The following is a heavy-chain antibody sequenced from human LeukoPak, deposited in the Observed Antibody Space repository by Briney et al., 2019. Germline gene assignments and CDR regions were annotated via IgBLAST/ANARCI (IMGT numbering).Heavy chain of an antibody. CDR1: GYTFSSYE. V-gene: IGHV3-48*03. D-gene: IGHD4-17*01. J-gene: IGHJ3*02. CDR2: ISSNHSTI. Sequence: GGTLRLSCAASGYTFSSYEKNWVRQAPGKGLEWLTYISSNHSTIYYAESVQGRLTVCSDNAKNSLYLQLSSLRAEGTAVYYCAREVPTGQAFDMWGQGTMVTVS. CDR3: AREVPTGQAFDM.